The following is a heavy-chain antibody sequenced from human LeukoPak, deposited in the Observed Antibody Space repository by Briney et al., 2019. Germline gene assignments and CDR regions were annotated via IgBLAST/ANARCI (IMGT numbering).Heavy chain of an antibody. Sequence: PGGSLRLSCAASGFTFSSYGMHWVRQAPGKGLEWVAVIWYDGSNKYYADSVKGRFTISRDNAKNSLYLQMNSLRAEDTAVYYCAREFDYWGQGTLVTVSS. CDR1: GFTFSSYG. V-gene: IGHV3-33*01. CDR3: AREFDY. CDR2: IWYDGSNK. J-gene: IGHJ4*02.